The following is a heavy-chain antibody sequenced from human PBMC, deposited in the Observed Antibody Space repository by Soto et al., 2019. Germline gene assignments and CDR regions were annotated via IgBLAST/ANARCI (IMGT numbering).Heavy chain of an antibody. CDR2: ISVYNGDT. J-gene: IGHJ6*01. D-gene: IGHD2-8*01. V-gene: IGHV1-18*01. CDR3: AKNGQPPYYYYGMDV. CDR1: DYTFSRYG. Sequence: QGQLVQSGGEVKKPGASVKVSCKASDYTFSRYGISWVRQAPGQGLEWMGWISVYNGDTNYAQKFQGRVTMTIDTSTTTAYMELRSLTSDDTAVYYCAKNGQPPYYYYGMDVW.